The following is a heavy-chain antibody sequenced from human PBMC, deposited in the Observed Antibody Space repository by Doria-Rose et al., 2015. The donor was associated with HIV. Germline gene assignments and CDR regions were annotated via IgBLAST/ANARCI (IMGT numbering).Heavy chain of an antibody. CDR2: IFYTGST. Sequence: QVQLQESGPGLVKPSETLSLTCSVSGGSISHYYRSWIRQPPGKGLEYIGDIFYTGSTNYSPSLKSRVSISIDTSKIKFSLRLSSATAADTAVYYCARVLSGTYDYWGQGTLVTVSS. CDR1: GGSISHYY. J-gene: IGHJ4*02. D-gene: IGHD1-26*01. CDR3: ARVLSGTYDY. V-gene: IGHV4-59*01.